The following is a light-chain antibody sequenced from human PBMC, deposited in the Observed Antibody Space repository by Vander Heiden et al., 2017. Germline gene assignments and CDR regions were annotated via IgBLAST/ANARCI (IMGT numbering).Light chain of an antibody. J-gene: IGKJ5*01. CDR1: QDIRSY. CDR3: RQDDNFPHT. Sequence: DIQMTPSPSSLSASVGDRVTISCQASQDIRSYLNWYQQKAGKAPKLLIYDASNLETGVPSRFSGSGSGTDFTFTISSLQPEDVATYYCRQDDNFPHTFGQGTRLDIK. V-gene: IGKV1-33*01. CDR2: DAS.